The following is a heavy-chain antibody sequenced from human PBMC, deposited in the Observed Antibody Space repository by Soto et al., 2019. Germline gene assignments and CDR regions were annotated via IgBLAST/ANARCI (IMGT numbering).Heavy chain of an antibody. Sequence: GASVKVSCKASGGTFSSYAISWVRQAPGQGLEWMGGIIPIFGTANYAQKFQGRVTITADESTSTAYMELSSLRSEDTAVYYCARDKMVRGVIITPSGYFDYWGQGTLVTVSS. CDR2: IIPIFGTA. D-gene: IGHD3-10*01. J-gene: IGHJ4*02. CDR3: ARDKMVRGVIITPSGYFDY. CDR1: GGTFSSYA. V-gene: IGHV1-69*13.